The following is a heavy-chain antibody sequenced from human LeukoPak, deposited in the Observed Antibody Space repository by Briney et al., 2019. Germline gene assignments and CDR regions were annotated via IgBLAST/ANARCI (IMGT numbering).Heavy chain of an antibody. Sequence: GGSLRLSCAASGFTFSSYGMHWVRQAPGKGLEWVAVIWYDGSNKYYADSGKGRFTISRDNSKNTLYLQMNSLRAEDTAVYYCARDPRIMGDYAPHFDYWGQGTLVTVSS. D-gene: IGHD4-17*01. V-gene: IGHV3-33*01. CDR1: GFTFSSYG. CDR3: ARDPRIMGDYAPHFDY. CDR2: IWYDGSNK. J-gene: IGHJ4*02.